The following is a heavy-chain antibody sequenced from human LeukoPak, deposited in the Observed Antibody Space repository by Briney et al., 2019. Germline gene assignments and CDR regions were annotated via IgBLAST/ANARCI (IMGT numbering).Heavy chain of an antibody. Sequence: GGSLRLSCAASGFIFSNYGMHWVRQAPGKGLEWVAGIWYDGYNKFYADSAKGRFTIPRDNSKNTLYLQMSSLRAEDTALYYCARVSHYGSGYYYTLAYWGQGTLVTVSS. D-gene: IGHD3-10*01. CDR3: ARVSHYGSGYYYTLAY. V-gene: IGHV3-33*01. J-gene: IGHJ4*02. CDR1: GFIFSNYG. CDR2: IWYDGYNK.